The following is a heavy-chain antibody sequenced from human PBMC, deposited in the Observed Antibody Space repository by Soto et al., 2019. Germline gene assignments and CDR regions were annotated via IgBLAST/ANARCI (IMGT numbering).Heavy chain of an antibody. Sequence: EVQLVESGGGLVQPGGSLRLSCAASGFTVSNNYMSWVRQAPGKGLEWVSVMYSGGSTYYADSVKGRFTMSRDNSKNTLYLQMTSPRVEDTAVYSCARDVVGWRDYWGQGTLVTVSS. J-gene: IGHJ4*02. CDR3: ARDVVGWRDY. V-gene: IGHV3-66*01. CDR2: MYSGGST. CDR1: GFTVSNNY. D-gene: IGHD6-19*01.